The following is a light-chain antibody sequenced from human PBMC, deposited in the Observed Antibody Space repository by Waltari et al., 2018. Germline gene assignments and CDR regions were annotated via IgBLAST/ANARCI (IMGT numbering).Light chain of an antibody. J-gene: IGKJ1*01. CDR1: QRISPW. CDR2: KES. V-gene: IGKV1-5*03. CDR3: QDYNTYT. Sequence: DIQMTQSPSTLSASVGDRVNITCRASQRISPWLAWFQQKPGKAPKLLIYKESILQSGVPSRFSGSGAGTEYTLTISSLQPDDLATYYCQDYNTYTFGQGTKVGIK.